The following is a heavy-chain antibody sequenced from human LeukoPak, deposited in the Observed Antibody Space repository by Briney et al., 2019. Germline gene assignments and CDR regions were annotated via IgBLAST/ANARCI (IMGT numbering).Heavy chain of an antibody. Sequence: SVKVSCTASGGTFSSYAISWVRQAPGQGLEWMGGIIPIFGTANYAQKFQGRVTITADESTSTAYMELSSLRSEDTAVYYCARHSNYDFWSGYYYGMDVWGQRTTVTVSS. CDR3: ARHSNYDFWSGYYYGMDV. J-gene: IGHJ6*02. D-gene: IGHD3-3*01. CDR2: IIPIFGTA. V-gene: IGHV1-69*13. CDR1: GGTFSSYA.